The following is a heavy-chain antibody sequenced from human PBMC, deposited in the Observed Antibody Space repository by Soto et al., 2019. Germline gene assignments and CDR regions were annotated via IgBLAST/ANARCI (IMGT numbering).Heavy chain of an antibody. Sequence: GGSLRLSCAASGFTFSSYGMHWVRQAPGKGLEWVAVISYDGSNKYYADSVKGRFTISRDNSKNTLYLQMNSLRAEDTAVYYCANSPDRPSVGATFFDYWGQGTLVNVSS. D-gene: IGHD1-26*01. CDR2: ISYDGSNK. V-gene: IGHV3-30*18. J-gene: IGHJ4*02. CDR1: GFTFSSYG. CDR3: ANSPDRPSVGATFFDY.